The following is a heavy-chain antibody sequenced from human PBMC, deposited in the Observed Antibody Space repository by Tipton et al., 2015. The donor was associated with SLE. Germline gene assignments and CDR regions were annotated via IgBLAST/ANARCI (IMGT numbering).Heavy chain of an antibody. CDR2: IYTSGST. CDR1: GGSISSYY. CDR3: ARELRSGWLYYFDY. V-gene: IGHV4-4*08. D-gene: IGHD6-19*01. J-gene: IGHJ4*02. Sequence: TLSLTCTVSGGSISSYYWSWIRQPPGKGLEWIGYIYTSGSTNYNPSLQSRVTISVDTSKNQFSLKLSSVTAADTAVYYCARELRSGWLYYFDYWGQGTLVTVSS.